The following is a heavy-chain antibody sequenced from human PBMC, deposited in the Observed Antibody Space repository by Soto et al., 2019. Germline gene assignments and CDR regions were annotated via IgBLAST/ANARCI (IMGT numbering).Heavy chain of an antibody. CDR3: ARRRGDDDYSNYFDY. CDR1: GGTFSSYA. J-gene: IGHJ4*02. V-gene: IGHV1-69*01. CDR2: IIPIFGTA. Sequence: QVQLVQSGAEVKKPGSSVKVSCKASGGTFSSYAISWVRQAPGQGLEWMGGIIPIFGTANYAQKFQGRVTITADESTRTAYMGLSSLRSEDRAVYYCARRRGDDDYSNYFDYWGQGTLVTVSS. D-gene: IGHD4-4*01.